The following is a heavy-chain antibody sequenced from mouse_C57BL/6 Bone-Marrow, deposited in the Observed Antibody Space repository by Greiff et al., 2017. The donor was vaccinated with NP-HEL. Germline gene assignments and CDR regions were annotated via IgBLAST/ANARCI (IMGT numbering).Heavy chain of an antibody. J-gene: IGHJ1*03. CDR1: GYTFTSYW. CDR2: IYPGSGST. CDR3: AILLRYPHWYFDV. D-gene: IGHD1-1*01. Sequence: QVHVKQPGAELVKPGASVKMSCKASGYTFTSYWITWVKQRPGQGLEWIGDIYPGSGSTNYNEKFKSKATLTVDTSSSTAYMQLSSLTSEDSAVYYCAILLRYPHWYFDVWGTGTTVTVSS. V-gene: IGHV1-55*01.